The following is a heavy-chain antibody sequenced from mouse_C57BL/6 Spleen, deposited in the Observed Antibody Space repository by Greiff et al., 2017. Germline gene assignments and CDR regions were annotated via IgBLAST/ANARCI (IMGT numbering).Heavy chain of an antibody. CDR2: ISYGGCN. D-gene: IGHD2-5*01. J-gene: IGHJ1*03. V-gene: IGHV3-6*01. Sequence: EVKLQESGPGLVKPSQSLPLTCSVTGYSITSGYFWYWIRQSPGNKLEWMGHISYGGCNNYNPPFKNRISISRDTSKNQFFLELNTVTTEDTATYYYARAYNNYDWYFDVWGTGTTVTVSS. CDR1: GYSITSGYF. CDR3: ARAYNNYDWYFDV.